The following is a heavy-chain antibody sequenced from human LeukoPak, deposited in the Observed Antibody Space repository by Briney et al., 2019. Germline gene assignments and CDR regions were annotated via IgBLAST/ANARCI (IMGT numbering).Heavy chain of an antibody. CDR1: GYSFTSYW. CDR3: ARASSSWWNHWFDP. J-gene: IGHJ5*02. V-gene: IGHV5-51*01. Sequence: GESLKLSCKGSGYSFTSYWIGWVRQMPGKGLEWMGIIYPDDSDTIYRPSFQGQVTISTDTSTRTAYLQWSRLKASDTAMYYCARASSSWWNHWFDPWGQGTLVTVSS. D-gene: IGHD6-13*01. CDR2: IYPDDSDT.